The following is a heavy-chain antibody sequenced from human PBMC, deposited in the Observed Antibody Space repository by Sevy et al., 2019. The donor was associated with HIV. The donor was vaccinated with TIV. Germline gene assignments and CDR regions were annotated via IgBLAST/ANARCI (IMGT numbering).Heavy chain of an antibody. CDR2: ISYDGSTK. J-gene: IGHJ3*02. V-gene: IGHV3-30*18. CDR3: AKGSRATDSAFDI. Sequence: GGYLRLSCAASGFTFSNYGMHWVRQAPGKGLEWVAVISYDGSTKYYADSVKGRFTISRDNSKNTVHLQMNSLRTEDTAVYYCAKGSRATDSAFDIWGQGTMVIVSS. D-gene: IGHD3-22*01. CDR1: GFTFSNYG.